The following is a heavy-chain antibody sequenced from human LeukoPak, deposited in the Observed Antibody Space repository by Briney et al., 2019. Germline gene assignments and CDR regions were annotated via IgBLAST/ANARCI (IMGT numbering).Heavy chain of an antibody. CDR2: ISGSSGTI. D-gene: IGHD3-16*01. Sequence: GGSLRLSCAASGFTFSTYSMNWVRQAPGKGLEWVSYISGSSGTIYYADSVKGRFTISRDNAKNSLYLQMNSLRAEETAVYYCARRSEFGVLYYMDVWGKGTTVTVSS. V-gene: IGHV3-48*01. J-gene: IGHJ6*03. CDR1: GFTFSTYS. CDR3: ARRSEFGVLYYMDV.